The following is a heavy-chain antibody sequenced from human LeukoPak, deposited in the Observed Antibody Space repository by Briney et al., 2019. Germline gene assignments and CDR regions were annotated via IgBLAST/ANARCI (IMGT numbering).Heavy chain of an antibody. J-gene: IGHJ6*03. V-gene: IGHV3-72*01. CDR3: AREVKQLVSPFWYYYYMDV. D-gene: IGHD6-13*01. CDR2: TRNKANSYTT. CDR1: GFTFSDHY. Sequence: GGSLRLSCAASGFTFSDHYMDWVRQAPGKGLEWVGRTRNKANSYTTEYAASVKGRFTISRDDSKNSLYLQMNSQKTEDTAVYYCAREVKQLVSPFWYYYYMDVWGKGTTVTVSS.